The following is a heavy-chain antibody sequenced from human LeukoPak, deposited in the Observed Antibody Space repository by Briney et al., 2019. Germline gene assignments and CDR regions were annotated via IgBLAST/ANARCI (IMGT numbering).Heavy chain of an antibody. J-gene: IGHJ6*02. D-gene: IGHD2-2*01. CDR3: ARVYCSSTSCYEYYYYYYGMDV. Sequence: SETLSLTCTVSGYSIRSGYYWGWIRQPPGKGLEWIGSIYHSGSTYYNPSLKSRVAISVDTSKNQFSLKLSSVTAADTAVYYCARVYCSSTSCYEYYYYYYGMDVWGQGTTVTVSS. V-gene: IGHV4-38-2*02. CDR2: IYHSGST. CDR1: GYSIRSGYY.